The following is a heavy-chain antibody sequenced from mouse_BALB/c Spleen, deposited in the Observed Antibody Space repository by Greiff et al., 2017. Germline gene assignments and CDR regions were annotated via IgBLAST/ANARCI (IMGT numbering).Heavy chain of an antibody. CDR3: ARGRGNFYWYFDV. D-gene: IGHD2-1*01. CDR2: IDPANGNT. CDR1: GFNIKDTY. Sequence: VHVKQSGAELVKPGASVKLSCTASGFNIKDTYMHWVKQRPEQGLEWIGRIDPANGNTKYDPKFQGKATITADTSSNTAYLQLSSLTSEDTAVYYCARGRGNFYWYFDVWGAGTTVTVSS. J-gene: IGHJ1*01. V-gene: IGHV14-3*02.